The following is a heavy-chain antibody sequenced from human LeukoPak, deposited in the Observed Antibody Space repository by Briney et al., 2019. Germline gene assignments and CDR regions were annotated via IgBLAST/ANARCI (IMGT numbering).Heavy chain of an antibody. Sequence: ASVKVSCKASGYTFTSYGISWVRQAPGQGLEWMGWISAYNGNTNYAQKLQGRVTMTTDTSTSTAYMELRSLRSDDTAVYYRARDCSGGSCYSYYYGMDVWGQGTTVTVSS. CDR1: GYTFTSYG. V-gene: IGHV1-18*01. CDR3: ARDCSGGSCYSYYYGMDV. CDR2: ISAYNGNT. J-gene: IGHJ6*02. D-gene: IGHD2-15*01.